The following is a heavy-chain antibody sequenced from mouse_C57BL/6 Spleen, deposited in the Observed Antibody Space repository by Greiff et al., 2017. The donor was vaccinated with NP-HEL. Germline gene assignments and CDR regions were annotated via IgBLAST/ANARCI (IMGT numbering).Heavy chain of an antibody. D-gene: IGHD2-1*01. J-gene: IGHJ4*01. CDR3: ARTGNYLYYYAMDY. V-gene: IGHV1-26*01. Sequence: VQLQQSGPELVKPGASVKISCKASGYTFTDYYMNWVKQSHGKSLEWIGDINPNNGGTSYNQKFKGKATLTVDKSSSTAYMELRSLTSEDSAVYYCARTGNYLYYYAMDYWGQGTSVTVSS. CDR1: GYTFTDYY. CDR2: INPNNGGT.